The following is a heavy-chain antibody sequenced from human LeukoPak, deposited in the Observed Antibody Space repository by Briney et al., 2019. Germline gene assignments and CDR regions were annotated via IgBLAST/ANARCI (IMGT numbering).Heavy chain of an antibody. V-gene: IGHV3-30*18. CDR2: ISYDGSNK. J-gene: IGHJ4*02. D-gene: IGHD1-26*01. CDR3: AKISGSYPQNYFDY. CDR1: GFTFSSYG. Sequence: PGGSLRLSCAASGFTFSSYGMHWVRQAPGKGLEWVAVISYDGSNKYYADSVKGRFTISRDNAKNTLYLQMNSLRAEDTALYYCAKISGSYPQNYFDYWGQGTLVTVSS.